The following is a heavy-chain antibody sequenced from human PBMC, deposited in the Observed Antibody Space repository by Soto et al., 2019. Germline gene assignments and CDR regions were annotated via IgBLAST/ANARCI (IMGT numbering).Heavy chain of an antibody. J-gene: IGHJ6*02. CDR1: GGTFSTYT. CDR2: IIPIFGTA. V-gene: IGHV1-69*01. Sequence: QVQLVQSGAEVKKPGSSVKVSCKASGGTFSTYTITWVRQAPGQGLEWMGGIIPIFGTANYAQKFQGRVTITADESTSTAYMELSSLRSEDTAVYYCARLDSSGRVYYYGMDVWGQGTTVTVSS. CDR3: ARLDSSGRVYYYGMDV. D-gene: IGHD6-19*01.